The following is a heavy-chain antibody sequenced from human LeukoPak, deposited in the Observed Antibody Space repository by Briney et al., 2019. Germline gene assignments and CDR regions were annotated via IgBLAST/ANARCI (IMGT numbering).Heavy chain of an antibody. CDR1: GYTFTSYY. CDR3: ARTIVATMDNDY. CDR2: INPSGGST. D-gene: IGHD5-12*01. Sequence: ASVKVSCKASGYTFTSYYMHWVRQAPGQGLEWMGIINPSGGSTSYAQKFQGRVTMTRDTSISTAYMELSRLRSDDTAVYYCARTIVATMDNDYWGQGTLVTVSS. J-gene: IGHJ4*02. V-gene: IGHV1-46*01.